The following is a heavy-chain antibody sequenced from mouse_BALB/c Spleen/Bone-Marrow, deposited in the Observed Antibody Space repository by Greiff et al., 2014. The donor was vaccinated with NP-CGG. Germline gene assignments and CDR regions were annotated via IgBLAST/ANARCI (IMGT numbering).Heavy chain of an antibody. CDR2: IDPANGDT. V-gene: IGHV14-3*02. CDR3: TRPSFYYGSSYWYFDV. J-gene: IGHJ1*01. D-gene: IGHD1-1*01. CDR1: GFNIKDTY. Sequence: VQLKQSGSELVKPGASVKLSCAASGFNIKDTYMHWVKQRPEQSLEWIGRIDPANGDTKYDPKFQGKATITADTSSNTAYLQLSSLTSEDTAVYYCTRPSFYYGSSYWYFDVWGAGTTVTVSS.